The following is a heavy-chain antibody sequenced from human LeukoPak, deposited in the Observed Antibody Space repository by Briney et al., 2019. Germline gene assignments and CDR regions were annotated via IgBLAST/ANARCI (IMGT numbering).Heavy chain of an antibody. D-gene: IGHD1-1*01. Sequence: ASVKVSCKASGGTFSSYAISWVRQAPGQGLEWMGGIIPIFGTANYAQKFQGRVTITTDESTSTAYMELGSLRSEDTAVYYCARVHVELENWFDPWGQGTLVTVSS. J-gene: IGHJ5*02. CDR3: ARVHVELENWFDP. V-gene: IGHV1-69*05. CDR1: GGTFSSYA. CDR2: IIPIFGTA.